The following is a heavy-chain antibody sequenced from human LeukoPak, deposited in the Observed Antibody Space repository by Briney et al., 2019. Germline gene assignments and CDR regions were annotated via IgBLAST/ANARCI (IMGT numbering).Heavy chain of an antibody. J-gene: IGHJ4*02. CDR3: ARFSGSSNFDY. CDR1: GYTFSGYF. Sequence: GASVKVSCRASGYTFSGYFMHWVRRAPGQGLEWMGWIYPNSGGTKYAQKFQGRVTMTRDTSISTIYMELSSLRSDDTAVYYCARFSGSSNFDYWGQGTLVTVSS. CDR2: IYPNSGGT. V-gene: IGHV1-2*02. D-gene: IGHD1-26*01.